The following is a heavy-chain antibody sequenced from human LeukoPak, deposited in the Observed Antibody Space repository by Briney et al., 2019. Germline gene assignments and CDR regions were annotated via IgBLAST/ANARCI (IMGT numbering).Heavy chain of an antibody. Sequence: PSETLCLTCAVYGGSFSGYYWSWIRQPPGEGLEWIGEINHSGSTNYNPSLKSRVTISVDTSKNQFSLKLSSVTAADTAVYYCARHRGYAGWFDPWGQGTLVTVSS. J-gene: IGHJ5*02. CDR2: INHSGST. D-gene: IGHD5-18*01. CDR1: GGSFSGYY. CDR3: ARHRGYAGWFDP. V-gene: IGHV4-34*01.